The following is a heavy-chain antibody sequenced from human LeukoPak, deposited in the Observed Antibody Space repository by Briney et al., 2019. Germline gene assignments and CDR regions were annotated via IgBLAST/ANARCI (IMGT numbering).Heavy chain of an antibody. Sequence: GGSLRLSCAASGFTFSSYSMNWVRQAPGKGLEWVSSISSSSSYIYYADSVKGRFTISRDNAKNSLYLQMNSLRAEDTAVYYCARDQYSSSWYFSGHDYWGQGTLVTVPS. D-gene: IGHD6-13*01. CDR3: ARDQYSSSWYFSGHDY. J-gene: IGHJ4*02. CDR2: ISSSSSYI. V-gene: IGHV3-21*01. CDR1: GFTFSSYS.